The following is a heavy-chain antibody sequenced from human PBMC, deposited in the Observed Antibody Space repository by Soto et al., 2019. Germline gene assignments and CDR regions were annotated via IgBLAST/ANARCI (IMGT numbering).Heavy chain of an antibody. CDR3: ASRTGTVPY. V-gene: IGHV4-4*02. D-gene: IGHD1-7*01. CDR2: ISHSGST. J-gene: IGHJ4*02. Sequence: PSETLSLTCAISGGSITSSELWSCVRQPPGKGLEWVGEISHSGSTNYNPSLKSRVTISLDRSRNQFSLNLNSVTAADTAVYYCASRTGTVPYWGQGTLVTVSS. CDR1: GGSITSSEL.